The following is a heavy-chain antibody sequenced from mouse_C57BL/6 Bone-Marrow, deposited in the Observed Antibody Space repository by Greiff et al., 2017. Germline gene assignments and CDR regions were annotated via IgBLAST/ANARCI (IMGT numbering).Heavy chain of an antibody. CDR3: ARESYYGSSPRIAY. CDR1: GYTFTSYW. V-gene: IGHV1-50*01. Sequence: VQLQQSGAELVKPGASVKLSCKASGYTFTSYWMQWVKQRPGQGLEWIGEIDPSDSYTNSNQKFKGKATLTVDTSSSTAYMQLSSLTSEDSAVYYCARESYYGSSPRIAYWGQGTLVTVSA. CDR2: IDPSDSYT. J-gene: IGHJ3*01. D-gene: IGHD1-1*01.